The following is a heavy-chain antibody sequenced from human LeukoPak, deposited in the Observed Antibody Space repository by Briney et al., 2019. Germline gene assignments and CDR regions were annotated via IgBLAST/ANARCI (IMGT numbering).Heavy chain of an antibody. Sequence: PGGSLRLSCAASGFTFSSYGLSWVRQAPGKGLEWLSSISGSGGSTYYADSVKGRFTISRDNSMNTLYLQMHSLRAEDTALYYRARLSAYYYGSYFYYYLDVWGKGTTVTVSS. D-gene: IGHD3-10*01. CDR2: ISGSGGST. CDR1: GFTFSSYG. J-gene: IGHJ6*03. CDR3: ARLSAYYYGSYFYYYLDV. V-gene: IGHV3-23*01.